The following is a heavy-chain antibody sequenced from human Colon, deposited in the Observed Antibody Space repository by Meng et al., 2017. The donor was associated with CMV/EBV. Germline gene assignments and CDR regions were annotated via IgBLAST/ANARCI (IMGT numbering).Heavy chain of an antibody. CDR2: MDPTTGRT. J-gene: IGHJ1*01. Sequence: QGQLGQAGAEVRMPGASVKVSCKASGYSFTGYYIHWVRQAPGQGLEWMGWMDPTTGRTDYAQKFQGTVTMTRDTSISTAYLELSRLTSDDTAVYYCASHSSYVWGSHHWGQGTLVTVSS. CDR3: ASHSSYVWGSHH. V-gene: IGHV1-2*02. CDR1: GYSFTGYY. D-gene: IGHD3-16*01.